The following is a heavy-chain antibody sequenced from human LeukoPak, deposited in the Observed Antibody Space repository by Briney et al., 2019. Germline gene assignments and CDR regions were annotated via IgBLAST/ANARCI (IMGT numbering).Heavy chain of an antibody. Sequence: TGGSLRLSCAASGFTFSSYGMHWVRQAPGKGLEWVSVIYSGGSTYYADSVKGRFTISRHNSKNTLYLQMNSLRAEDTAVYYCARPRVDTAMALYYYGMDVWGQGTTVTVSS. CDR3: ARPRVDTAMALYYYGMDV. J-gene: IGHJ6*02. CDR2: IYSGGST. CDR1: GFTFSSYG. V-gene: IGHV3-53*04. D-gene: IGHD5-18*01.